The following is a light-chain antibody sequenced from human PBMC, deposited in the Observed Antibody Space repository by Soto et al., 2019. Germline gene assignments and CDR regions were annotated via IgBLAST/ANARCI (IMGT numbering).Light chain of an antibody. CDR1: QSISSW. CDR2: DAS. V-gene: IGKV1-5*01. Sequence: DIQMTQSPSTLSASVGDRVTITCWASQSISSWLAWYQQKPGKAPKLLIYDASSLESGVPSRFSGSGSGTEFTLTISSLQPDDFATYYGQQYNSYSGTFGQGTKLEIK. CDR3: QQYNSYSGT. J-gene: IGKJ2*01.